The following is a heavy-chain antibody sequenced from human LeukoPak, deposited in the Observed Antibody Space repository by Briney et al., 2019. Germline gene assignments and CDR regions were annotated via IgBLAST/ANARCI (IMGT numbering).Heavy chain of an antibody. J-gene: IGHJ4*02. CDR3: ARESYDDGGYDYTAHFDY. Sequence: GGSLRLSCAASGFTFSSYSMNWVRQAPGKGLEWVSSISSSSSYIYYADSVKGRFTISRDNAKNSLYLQMNSLRAEDTAVYYCARESYDDGGYDYTAHFDYWGQGTLVTVSS. CDR1: GFTFSSYS. V-gene: IGHV3-21*01. D-gene: IGHD5-12*01. CDR2: ISSSSSYI.